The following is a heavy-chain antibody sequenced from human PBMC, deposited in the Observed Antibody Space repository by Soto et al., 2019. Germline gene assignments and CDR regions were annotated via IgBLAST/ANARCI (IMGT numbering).Heavy chain of an antibody. CDR1: GFTFDDYA. V-gene: IGHV3-9*01. J-gene: IGHJ6*02. Sequence: HPGGSLRLSCAASGFTFDDYAMHWVRQAPGKGLEWVSGISWNSGSIGYADSVKGRFTISRDNAKNSLYLQMNSLRAEDTALYYCAKDIDFWSGHSIPGGMDVWGQGTTVTVSS. D-gene: IGHD3-3*01. CDR2: ISWNSGSI. CDR3: AKDIDFWSGHSIPGGMDV.